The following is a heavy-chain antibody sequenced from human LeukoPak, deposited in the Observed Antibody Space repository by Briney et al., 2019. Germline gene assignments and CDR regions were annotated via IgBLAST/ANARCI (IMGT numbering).Heavy chain of an antibody. CDR2: ISWKSGSI. V-gene: IGHV3-9*01. D-gene: IGHD5-12*01. CDR1: GFTFDDYA. J-gene: IGHJ3*02. CDR3: AKDIWNGYDWSPADAFDI. Sequence: PGGSLRLSCAASGFTFDDYAMHWVRQAPGKGLEWVSGISWKSGSIGYADSVKGRFTISRDNAKNSLYLQMNSLRAEDTALYYCAKDIWNGYDWSPADAFDIWGQGTMVTVSS.